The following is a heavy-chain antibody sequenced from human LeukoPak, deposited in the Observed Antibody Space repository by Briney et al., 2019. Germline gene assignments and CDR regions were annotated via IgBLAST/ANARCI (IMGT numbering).Heavy chain of an antibody. V-gene: IGHV3-23*01. D-gene: IGHD6-19*01. CDR1: GFTFSSYT. Sequence: GGSLRLSCAASGFTFSSYTMHWVRQAPGKGLEWVSAISGSGGSTYYADSVKGRFTISRDNSKNTLYLQMNSLRAEDTAVYYCAKLGQWLVPKTLIDYWGQGTLVTVSS. CDR2: ISGSGGST. CDR3: AKLGQWLVPKTLIDY. J-gene: IGHJ4*02.